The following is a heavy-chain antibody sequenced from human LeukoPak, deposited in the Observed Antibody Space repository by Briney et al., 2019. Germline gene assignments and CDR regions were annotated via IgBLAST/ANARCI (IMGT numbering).Heavy chain of an antibody. CDR2: INPDSGVT. CDR3: AKMAIAAAVEGDSWFDP. J-gene: IGHJ5*02. CDR1: GYTFTTYY. V-gene: IGHV1-2*02. D-gene: IGHD6-13*01. Sequence: ASLKVSCKASGYTFTTYYIHWVRRAPGQGLEWMGWINPDSGVTESAQKFQGRVTMTRDTSISTAYMELSRLISGDTAVYYCAKMAIAAAVEGDSWFDPWGQGTLVTVSS.